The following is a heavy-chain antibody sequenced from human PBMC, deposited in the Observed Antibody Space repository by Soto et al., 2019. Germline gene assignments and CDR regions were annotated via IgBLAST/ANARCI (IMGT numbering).Heavy chain of an antibody. J-gene: IGHJ6*02. Sequence: PGGSLRLSCAASGFTFSSYSMNWVRQAPGKGLEWVSSISSSSSYIYYADSVRGRFTISRDNAKNSLYLQMNSPRAEDTAVYYCARGSVAAADPGYYGMDVWGQGTTVTVSS. CDR1: GFTFSSYS. CDR2: ISSSSSYI. D-gene: IGHD6-13*01. V-gene: IGHV3-21*01. CDR3: ARGSVAAADPGYYGMDV.